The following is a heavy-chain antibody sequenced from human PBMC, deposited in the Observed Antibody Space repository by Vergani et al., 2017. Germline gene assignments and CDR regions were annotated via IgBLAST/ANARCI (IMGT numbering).Heavy chain of an antibody. CDR2: IIPILGIA. CDR3: AGEKAIQLWSGMDV. J-gene: IGHJ6*02. V-gene: IGHV1-69*04. Sequence: QVQLVQSGAEVKKPGSSVKVSCKASGGTFSSYAISWVRQAPGQGLEWMGRIIPILGIANYAQKFQGRVTITADKSTSTAYMELSSLRSEDSAVYYCAGEKAIQLWSGMDVWGQGTTVTVSS. D-gene: IGHD5-18*01. CDR1: GGTFSSYA.